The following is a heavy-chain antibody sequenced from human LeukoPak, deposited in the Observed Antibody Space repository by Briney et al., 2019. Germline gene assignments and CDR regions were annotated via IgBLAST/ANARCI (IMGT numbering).Heavy chain of an antibody. CDR1: GYTFRRNG. CDR2: IWYDGSKK. CDR3: ARGYGYSYGLGDY. J-gene: IGHJ4*02. Sequence: GGSLRLSCAASGYTFRRNGMHWVRQAPGKGLEWVAVIWYDGSKKYYGDSVRGRFTISRDNSKNTLYLQMNSLRAEDTAVYYCARGYGYSYGLGDYWGQGTLVTVSS. V-gene: IGHV3-33*01. D-gene: IGHD5-18*01.